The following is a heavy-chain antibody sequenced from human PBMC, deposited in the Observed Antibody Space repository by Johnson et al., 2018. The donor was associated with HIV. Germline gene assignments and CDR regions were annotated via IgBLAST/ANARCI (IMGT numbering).Heavy chain of an antibody. Sequence: QVQLVESGGGVVQPGRSLRLSCAASGFTFSSYAMHWVRQAPGKGLEWVAVISYDGSNKYYADSVKGRFTISRDNSKNTLYLQMNSLRAEDTAVYYCARDGGSIRGDAFDIWGQGTMVTVSS. CDR2: ISYDGSNK. CDR1: GFTFSSYA. J-gene: IGHJ3*02. CDR3: ARDGGSIRGDAFDI. V-gene: IGHV3-30*04. D-gene: IGHD1-26*01.